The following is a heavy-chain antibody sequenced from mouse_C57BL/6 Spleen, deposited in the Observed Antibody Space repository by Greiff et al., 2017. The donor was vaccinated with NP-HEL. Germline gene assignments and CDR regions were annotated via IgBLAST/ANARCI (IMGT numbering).Heavy chain of an antibody. D-gene: IGHD1-1*01. CDR3: ERDRYYYGSSHNYAMDY. CDR2: INYDGSST. V-gene: IGHV5-16*01. Sequence: EVQGVESEGGLVQPGSSMKLSCTASGFTFSDYYMAWVRQVPEKGLEWVANINYDGSSTYYLDSLKSRFIISRDNAKNILYLQMSSLKSEDTATYYSERDRYYYGSSHNYAMDYWGQGTSVTVSS. J-gene: IGHJ4*01. CDR1: GFTFSDYY.